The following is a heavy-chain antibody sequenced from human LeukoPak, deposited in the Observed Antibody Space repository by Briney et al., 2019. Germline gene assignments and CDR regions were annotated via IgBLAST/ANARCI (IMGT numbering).Heavy chain of an antibody. D-gene: IGHD3-3*01. V-gene: IGHV3-23*01. CDR2: ISGSGGST. J-gene: IGHJ4*02. CDR3: AKGDDFWSGYYFDY. CDR1: VFTFSSYA. Sequence: GGSLRLSCAGSVFTFSSYAMSWVRQAPGKGLEWVSAISGSGGSTYYADSVKGRFTISRDNSKNTLYLQMNSLRAEDTAVYYCAKGDDFWSGYYFDYWGQGTLVTVSS.